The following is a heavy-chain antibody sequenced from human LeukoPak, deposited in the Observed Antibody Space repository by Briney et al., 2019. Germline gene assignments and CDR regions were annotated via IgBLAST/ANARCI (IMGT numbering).Heavy chain of an antibody. J-gene: IGHJ1*01. D-gene: IGHD6-6*01. CDR3: AYSSSSVEYFQH. CDR2: INPNSGGT. Sequence: GASVKVSCKASGYTFTGYYLHWVRQAPGQGLEWMGWINPNSGGTNYAQKFQGRVTMTRDTSISTAYMELSRLRSDDTAVYYCAYSSSSVEYFQHWGQGTLVTVSS. V-gene: IGHV1-2*02. CDR1: GYTFTGYY.